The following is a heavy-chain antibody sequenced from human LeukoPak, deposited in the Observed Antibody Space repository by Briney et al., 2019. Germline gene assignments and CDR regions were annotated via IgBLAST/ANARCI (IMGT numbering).Heavy chain of an antibody. CDR2: IKQEGSEK. CDR3: ARDRGDLYGDYEDC. Sequence: GGSLRLSCAASGFTFSSSWISWVRQAPGKGLEWVSNIKQEGSEKYYVDSVKRRFTISRDNAKNSLYLQMNSLRAEDTAVYYCARDRGDLYGDYEDCWGQGTLVTVSS. D-gene: IGHD4-17*01. V-gene: IGHV3-7*01. CDR1: GFTFSSSW. J-gene: IGHJ4*02.